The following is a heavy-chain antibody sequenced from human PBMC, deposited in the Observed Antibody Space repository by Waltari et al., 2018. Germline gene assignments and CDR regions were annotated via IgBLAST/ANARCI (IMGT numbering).Heavy chain of an antibody. CDR3: ARNQRGWFDAFDI. CDR2: IHYIGDT. J-gene: IGHJ3*02. V-gene: IGHV4-39*07. D-gene: IGHD6-19*01. Sequence: QLQLQESGPGLVEPSETLSLPCTASGDSISINNYYWGWIRQPRGTGLQWIGSIHYIGDTYYSSALKSRVSISVDTSNNQFSLRLTSVTAADTAIYFCARNQRGWFDAFDIWGQGTAVTVSS. CDR1: GDSISINNYY.